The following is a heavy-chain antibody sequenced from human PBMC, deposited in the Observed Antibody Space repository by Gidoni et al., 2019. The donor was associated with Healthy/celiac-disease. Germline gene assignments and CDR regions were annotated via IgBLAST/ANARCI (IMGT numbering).Heavy chain of an antibody. Sequence: EVQLVESGGGLVKPGGSLRLSCAASGFTFSNAWMSWVRQAPGKGLEWVGRIKSKTDGGTTDYAAPVKGRFTISRDDSKNTLYLQMNSLKTEDTAVYYCTTSPNYQLLYFWFDPWGQGTLVTVSS. V-gene: IGHV3-15*01. CDR1: GFTFSNAW. CDR2: IKSKTDGGTT. J-gene: IGHJ5*02. D-gene: IGHD2-2*02. CDR3: TTSPNYQLLYFWFDP.